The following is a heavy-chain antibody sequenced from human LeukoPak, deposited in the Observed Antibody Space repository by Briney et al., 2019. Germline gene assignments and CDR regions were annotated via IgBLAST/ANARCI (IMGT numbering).Heavy chain of an antibody. Sequence: SGPTLVNPTQTLTLTCTFSGFSLSTSGMCVSWIRQPPGGALEWLARIDWDDDKYYSTSLKTRLTISKDTSKNQVVLTMTNMDPVDTATYYCARIRGVVAAGTGNYYYYGMDVWGQGTTVTVSS. CDR3: ARIRGVVAAGTGNYYYYGMDV. D-gene: IGHD6-13*01. CDR2: IDWDDDK. V-gene: IGHV2-70*11. CDR1: GFSLSTSGMC. J-gene: IGHJ6*02.